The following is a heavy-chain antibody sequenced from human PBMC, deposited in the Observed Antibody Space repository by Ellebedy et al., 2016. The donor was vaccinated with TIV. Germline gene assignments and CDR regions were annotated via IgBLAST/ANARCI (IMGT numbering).Heavy chain of an antibody. V-gene: IGHV1-69*13. D-gene: IGHD3-9*01. CDR1: GGTFSSYA. Sequence: ASVKVSCKASGGTFSSYAISWVRQAPGQGLEWMGGIIPIFGTANYAQKFQGRVTITADESTSTVYMELSSLRSEDTAVYYCARSKGGDILTGPWGQGTMVTVSS. J-gene: IGHJ3*01. CDR2: IIPIFGTA. CDR3: ARSKGGDILTGP.